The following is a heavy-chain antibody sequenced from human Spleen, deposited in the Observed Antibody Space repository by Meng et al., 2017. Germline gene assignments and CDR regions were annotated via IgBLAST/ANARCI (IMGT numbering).Heavy chain of an antibody. D-gene: IGHD2-15*01. Sequence: QVQLVQSGAEVKKPGSSVKVSCKASGGTLSSNTICWVRQAPGQGLEWMGWFVNYVDTYPAPKFQGRVTMTTDTHTNTAFMELRSLTSDDTAVYYCASGTPGRSYCDYWGQGTLVTVSS. V-gene: IGHV1-18*04. CDR2: FVNYVDT. J-gene: IGHJ4*02. CDR3: ASGTPGRSYCDY. CDR1: GGTLSSNT.